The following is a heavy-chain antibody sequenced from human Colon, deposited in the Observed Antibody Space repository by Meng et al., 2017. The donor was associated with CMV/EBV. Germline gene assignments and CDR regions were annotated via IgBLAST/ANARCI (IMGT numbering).Heavy chain of an antibody. CDR1: GFDFSSYW. Sequence: GESLKISCGAYGFDFSSYWLNWVRQAPGKGLEWVASIKEDGSDKYYLDSVKGRFTISRDNAKNSLYMLMNSLRAEDTAVYYCAKSLVDTAMDLDEWSQETLVTVSS. CDR3: AKSLVDTAMDLDE. D-gene: IGHD5-18*01. CDR2: IKEDGSDK. J-gene: IGHJ4*02. V-gene: IGHV3-7*01.